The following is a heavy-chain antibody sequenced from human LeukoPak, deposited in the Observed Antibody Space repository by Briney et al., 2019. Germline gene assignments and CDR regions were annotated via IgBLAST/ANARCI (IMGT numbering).Heavy chain of an antibody. J-gene: IGHJ4*02. Sequence: PVGSLRLSCVASGFTFSTYAMSWVRQAPGKGLEWVSVVSGSGGSTYYADSVKGRFTVSRDNSKNTLYLQVTSLRAEDTAVYYCAKDPGYSSSWSQFDYWGQGTLVTVSS. CDR3: AKDPGYSSSWSQFDY. CDR2: VSGSGGST. CDR1: GFTFSTYA. V-gene: IGHV3-23*01. D-gene: IGHD6-13*01.